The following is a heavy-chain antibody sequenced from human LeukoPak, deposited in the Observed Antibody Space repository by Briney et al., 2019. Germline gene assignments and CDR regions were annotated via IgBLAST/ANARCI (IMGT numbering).Heavy chain of an antibody. CDR3: ARAREVYSSGWGLDF. D-gene: IGHD6-19*01. Sequence: PSETLSLTCAVYGGSFRNYYWTWIRQPPGKGLEWIGEINYSGSTNYNPSLKSRVTISLDTSKNQFSLKLTSVTAADTALYYCARAREVYSSGWGLDFWGQGALVTVSS. CDR1: GGSFRNYY. V-gene: IGHV4-34*01. J-gene: IGHJ4*02. CDR2: INYSGST.